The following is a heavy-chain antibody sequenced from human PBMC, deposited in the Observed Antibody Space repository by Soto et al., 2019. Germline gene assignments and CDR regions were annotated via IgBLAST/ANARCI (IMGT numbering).Heavy chain of an antibody. J-gene: IGHJ1*01. CDR1: GFTFSSYS. D-gene: IGHD2-2*01. CDR2: ISGSSGTI. CDR3: ARVGTYCSSTSCPFHY. Sequence: GGSLRLSCAASGFTFSSYSMNWVRQAPGKGLEWVSYISGSSGTIYYADSVKGRFTISRDNAKNSLYVQMNSLRDEDTAVYYCARVGTYCSSTSCPFHYWGQGTLVTVSS. V-gene: IGHV3-48*02.